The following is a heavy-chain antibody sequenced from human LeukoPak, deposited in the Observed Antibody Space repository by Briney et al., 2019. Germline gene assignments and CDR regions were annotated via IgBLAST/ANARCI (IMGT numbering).Heavy chain of an antibody. J-gene: IGHJ4*02. Sequence: ASVKVSCKVSGYTLTELSMHWVRQAPGKGLEWMGGFDPEDGETIYAQKLQGRVTMTTDTSTSTAYMELRSLRSDDTAVYYCARGASIAARPFFVDYWGQGTLVTVSS. CDR1: GYTLTELS. D-gene: IGHD6-6*01. V-gene: IGHV1-24*01. CDR2: FDPEDGET. CDR3: ARGASIAARPFFVDY.